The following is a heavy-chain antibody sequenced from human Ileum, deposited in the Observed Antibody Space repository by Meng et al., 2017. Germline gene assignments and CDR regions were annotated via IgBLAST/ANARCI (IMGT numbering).Heavy chain of an antibody. Sequence: QVQLVKSGAVVKKPAAPLQVSCKASGYIFTRYGIGWVRQAPGQGLEWMGWISAYSGNTKYAQKLQGRVTMTTDTSTSTAYMELRNLRSDDTAVYYCARDTVGTTLGDYWGQGTLVTVSS. CDR1: GYIFTRYG. CDR3: ARDTVGTTLGDY. J-gene: IGHJ4*02. D-gene: IGHD4-23*01. CDR2: ISAYSGNT. V-gene: IGHV1-18*01.